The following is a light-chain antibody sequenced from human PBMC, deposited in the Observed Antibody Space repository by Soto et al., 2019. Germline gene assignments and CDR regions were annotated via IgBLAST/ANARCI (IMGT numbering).Light chain of an antibody. CDR2: AAS. CDR3: LQDYNYPRT. J-gene: IGKJ1*01. CDR1: QGIRNE. Sequence: AIQMTQSPSSLSASVGDRVTITCRASQGIRNELGWYQQKPGKAPKLLIYAASSLQSGVPSRFRGSGSGTYFTLTISSLQPEDFEPYYCLQDYNYPRTFGQGTKVDIK. V-gene: IGKV1-6*01.